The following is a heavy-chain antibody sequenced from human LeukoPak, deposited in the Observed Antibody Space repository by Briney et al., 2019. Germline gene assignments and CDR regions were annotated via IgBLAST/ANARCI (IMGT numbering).Heavy chain of an antibody. CDR2: IYYSGST. J-gene: IGHJ4*02. D-gene: IGHD4/OR15-4a*01. CDR1: GGSINSRSDY. CDR3: ARRPGEYGGNDFDY. Sequence: PSETLSLTCTVSGGSINSRSDYWGWIRQPPGKGLEWIGSIYYSGSTHYNPSLKSRVTMSIDTSKNQFSLRLSSVTAADTAVYYCARRPGEYGGNDFDYWGQGTLITVSS. V-gene: IGHV4-39*01.